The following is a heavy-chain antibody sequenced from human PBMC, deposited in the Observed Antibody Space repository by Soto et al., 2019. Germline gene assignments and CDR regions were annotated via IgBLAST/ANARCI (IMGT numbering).Heavy chain of an antibody. Sequence: PGGSLRLSCAASGFTFSSYAMSWVRQAPGKGLEWVSAISGSGGSTYYADSVKGRFTISRDNSRNTLYLQMNSLRAEDTAVYYCAKARGYXTNGVCYTGPPYNWFDPWGPGTLVTVSS. V-gene: IGHV3-23*01. CDR1: GFTFSSYA. J-gene: IGHJ5*02. CDR3: AKARGYXTNGVCYTGPPYNWFDP. CDR2: ISGSGGST. D-gene: IGHD2-8*01.